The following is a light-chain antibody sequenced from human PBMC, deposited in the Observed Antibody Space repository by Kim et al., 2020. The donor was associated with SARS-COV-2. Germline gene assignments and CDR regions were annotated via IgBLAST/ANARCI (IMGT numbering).Light chain of an antibody. CDR3: QEYKSNLWT. V-gene: IGKV1-5*01. Sequence: DIQMTQSPSSLSASVGDRVTITCRASQSISSYLNWYQQKPGKAPKLLIYAASILESGVPSRFSGSGSGTEFTLTISGLQPDDFATYYCQEYKSNLWTFGQGTKVDIK. CDR1: QSISSY. J-gene: IGKJ1*01. CDR2: AAS.